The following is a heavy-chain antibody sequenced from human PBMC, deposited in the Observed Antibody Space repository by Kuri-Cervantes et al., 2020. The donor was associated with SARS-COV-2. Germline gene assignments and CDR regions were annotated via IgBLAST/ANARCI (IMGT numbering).Heavy chain of an antibody. V-gene: IGHV3-9*01. CDR3: AKDRRMVGATRWFDP. CDR1: GFTFDDYA. J-gene: IGHJ5*02. Sequence: LSLTCAASGFTFDDYAMHWVRQAPGKGLEWVSGISWNSGSIGYADSVKGRFTISRDNSKNTLYLQMNSLRAEDTAVYYCAKDRRMVGATRWFDPWGQGTLVTVSS. D-gene: IGHD1-26*01. CDR2: ISWNSGSI.